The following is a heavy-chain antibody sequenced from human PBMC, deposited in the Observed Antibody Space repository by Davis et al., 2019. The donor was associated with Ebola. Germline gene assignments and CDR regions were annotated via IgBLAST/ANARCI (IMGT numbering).Heavy chain of an antibody. CDR3: AKVLFMVRGVIDWIPSGFDY. CDR2: ISSRNSYI. CDR1: GFTFSSYS. Sequence: GGSLRLSCAASGFTFSSYSMNWVRQAPGKGLEWVSSISSRNSYIHYADSVKGRFTISRDNSKNTLYLQMNSLRAEDTAVYYCAKVLFMVRGVIDWIPSGFDYWGQGTLVTVSS. D-gene: IGHD3-10*01. J-gene: IGHJ4*02. V-gene: IGHV3-21*04.